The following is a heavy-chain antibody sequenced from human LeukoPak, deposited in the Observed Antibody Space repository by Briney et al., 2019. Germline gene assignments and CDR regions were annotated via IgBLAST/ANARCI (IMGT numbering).Heavy chain of an antibody. Sequence: ASVKVSRKASGYTFTGYYMHWVRQAPGQGLEWMGWINPNSGGTNYAQKFQGRVTMTSDTSISTAYMELSRLRSDDTAVYYCARVLGKGRLTYYFDYWGQGTLVTVSS. J-gene: IGHJ4*02. CDR1: GYTFTGYY. CDR2: INPNSGGT. CDR3: ARVLGKGRLTYYFDY. V-gene: IGHV1-2*02. D-gene: IGHD1-26*01.